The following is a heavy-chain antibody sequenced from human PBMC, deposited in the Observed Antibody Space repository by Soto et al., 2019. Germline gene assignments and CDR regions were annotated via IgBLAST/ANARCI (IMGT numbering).Heavy chain of an antibody. D-gene: IGHD5-12*01. CDR3: ARMEGGGYNPQLFDY. Sequence: SETLSLTCTVSGGSISSYYWSCIRQPPGKGLEWIGYIYYSGSTNYNPSLKSRVTISVDTSKNQFSLKLSSVTAADTAVYYCARMEGGGYNPQLFDYWGQGTLVTVSS. CDR2: IYYSGST. J-gene: IGHJ4*02. CDR1: GGSISSYY. V-gene: IGHV4-59*01.